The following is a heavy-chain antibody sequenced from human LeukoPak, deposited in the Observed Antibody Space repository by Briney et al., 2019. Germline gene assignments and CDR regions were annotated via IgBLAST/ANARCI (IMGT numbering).Heavy chain of an antibody. CDR2: IYYSGST. Sequence: SETLSLTCTVSGGSISSSYYYWGWIRQPPGKGLEWIGYIYYSGSTYYNPSLKSRVTMSVDTSKNQFSLKLSSVTAADTAVYYCARDLDGYNYHFDYWGQGTLVTVSS. V-gene: IGHV4-39*07. D-gene: IGHD5-24*01. J-gene: IGHJ4*02. CDR1: GGSISSSYYY. CDR3: ARDLDGYNYHFDY.